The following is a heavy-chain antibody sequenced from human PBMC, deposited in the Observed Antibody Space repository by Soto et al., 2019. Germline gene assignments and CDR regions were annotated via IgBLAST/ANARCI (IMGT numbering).Heavy chain of an antibody. CDR1: GVTFSNYR. D-gene: IGHD3-10*01. CDR3: ARGGGKYYGSGNYAFDY. J-gene: IGHJ4*02. V-gene: IGHV1-69*13. CDR2: ILPISGAA. Sequence: SVKVSCKLFGVTFSNYRISWVRQAPGQGLEWMGGILPISGAANYAQKFQGRVTITADESTSTAYMELSSLGSEDTAVYYCARGGGKYYGSGNYAFDYWGQGTLVTVSS.